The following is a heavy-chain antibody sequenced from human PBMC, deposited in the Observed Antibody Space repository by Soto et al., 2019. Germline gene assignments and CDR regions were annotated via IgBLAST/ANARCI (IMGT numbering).Heavy chain of an antibody. CDR2: ISGSGGSK. Sequence: EVQLLESGGGLVQPGGSLRLSCAASGFTFTNYGMSWVRQAPGKGLEWVSSISGSGGSKYYADSVKGQFIISRDNSKNTLYLQMNSLRVEDTAVYYCAKDPLGVSAVYNWFDPWGQGTLVTVSS. D-gene: IGHD3-10*01. CDR1: GFTFTNYG. CDR3: AKDPLGVSAVYNWFDP. J-gene: IGHJ5*02. V-gene: IGHV3-23*01.